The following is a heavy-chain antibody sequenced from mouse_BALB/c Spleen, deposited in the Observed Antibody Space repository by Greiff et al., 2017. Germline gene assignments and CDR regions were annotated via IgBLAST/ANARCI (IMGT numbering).Heavy chain of an antibody. Sequence: EVMLVESGGGLVKLGGSRKLSCAASGFTFSSFGMHWVRQAPEKGLEWVAYISSGSSTIYYADTVKGRFTISRDNTKKTLYLQMSSLRSEDTALYYCARYDYEGFAYWGQGTLVTVSA. V-gene: IGHV5-17*02. CDR1: GFTFSSFG. CDR3: ARYDYEGFAY. CDR2: ISSGSSTI. J-gene: IGHJ3*01. D-gene: IGHD2-4*01.